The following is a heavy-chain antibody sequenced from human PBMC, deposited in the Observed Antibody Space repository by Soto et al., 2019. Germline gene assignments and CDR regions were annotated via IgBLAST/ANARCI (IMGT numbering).Heavy chain of an antibody. CDR3: ARKAHEWLLFGDAFEI. CDR1: GYTFTSYC. CDR2: ISAYNGNT. Sequence: ASVKVSCKASGYTFTSYCISWVRQAPGQGLEWMGWISAYNGNTNYAQKLQGRVTMTTDTSTSTAYMELRSLRSDDTAVYYCARKAHEWLLFGDAFEIWGQGTMVTVS. J-gene: IGHJ3*02. V-gene: IGHV1-18*01. D-gene: IGHD3-3*01.